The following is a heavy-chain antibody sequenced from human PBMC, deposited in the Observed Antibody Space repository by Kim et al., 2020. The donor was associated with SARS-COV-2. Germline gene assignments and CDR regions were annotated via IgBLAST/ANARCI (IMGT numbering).Heavy chain of an antibody. Sequence: PSLKSRVNISVDTSKNQFSLKLSSVTAADTAVYYCARVRITMIVVVTYFDLWGRGTLVTVSS. D-gene: IGHD3-22*01. V-gene: IGHV4-31*02. J-gene: IGHJ2*01. CDR3: ARVRITMIVVVTYFDL.